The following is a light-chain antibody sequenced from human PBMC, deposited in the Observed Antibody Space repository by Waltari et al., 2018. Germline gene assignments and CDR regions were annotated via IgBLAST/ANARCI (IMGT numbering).Light chain of an antibody. CDR3: QVWDGNNDVGV. J-gene: IGLJ3*02. V-gene: IGLV3-21*04. CDR1: SIGSKN. Sequence: SYVLTQPPSVSVAPGETASVTCGGDSIGSKNGHCYQQKPGQAPVLVIYYDSDRPSGIPERFSGSNSGDTATLTLSRVEVGDEADYYCQVWDGNNDVGVFGGGTKLTVL. CDR2: YDS.